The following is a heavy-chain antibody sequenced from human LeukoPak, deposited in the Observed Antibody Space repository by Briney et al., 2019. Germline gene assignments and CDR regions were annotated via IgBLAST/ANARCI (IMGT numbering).Heavy chain of an antibody. CDR1: GFTFSSYG. CDR3: AKPNSYYDSSDHDAFDI. V-gene: IGHV3-33*08. D-gene: IGHD3-22*01. J-gene: IGHJ3*02. Sequence: PGGSLRLSCAASGFTFSSYGMHWVRQAPGKGLEWVAVIWYDGSNKYYADSVKGRFTISRDNSKNTLYLQMNSLRAEDTAVYYCAKPNSYYDSSDHDAFDIWGQGTTVTVSS. CDR2: IWYDGSNK.